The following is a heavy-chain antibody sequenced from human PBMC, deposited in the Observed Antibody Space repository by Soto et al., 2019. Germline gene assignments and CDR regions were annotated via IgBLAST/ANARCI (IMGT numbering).Heavy chain of an antibody. V-gene: IGHV3-30-3*01. Sequence: GGSLRLSCAASGFTFSSYAMHWVRQAPGKGLEWVAVISYDGSNKYYADSVKGRFTISRDNSKNTLYLQMNSLRAEDTAVYYCARESGPTAYWYPLDYWGQGTLVTVSS. J-gene: IGHJ4*02. CDR3: ARESGPTAYWYPLDY. CDR2: ISYDGSNK. CDR1: GFTFSSYA. D-gene: IGHD2-8*02.